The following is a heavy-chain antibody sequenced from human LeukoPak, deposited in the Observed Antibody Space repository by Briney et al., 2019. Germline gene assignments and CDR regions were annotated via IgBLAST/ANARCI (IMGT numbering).Heavy chain of an antibody. Sequence: PGGSLRLSCAASGFTFSSYAMHWVRQAPGKGLEWVAVISYDGSNKYYADSVKGRFTLSRDNAKNTLYLQMSSLRAEDTALYYCARDFDFWSAIWGQGTLVTVSS. CDR3: ARDFDFWSAI. J-gene: IGHJ4*02. V-gene: IGHV3-30-3*01. D-gene: IGHD3-3*01. CDR2: ISYDGSNK. CDR1: GFTFSSYA.